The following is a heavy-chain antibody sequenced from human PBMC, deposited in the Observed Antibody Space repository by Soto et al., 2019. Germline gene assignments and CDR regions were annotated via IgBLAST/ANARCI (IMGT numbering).Heavy chain of an antibody. Sequence: RASVKVSCKASGYTFTSYGISWVRQAPGQGLEWMGWISAYSGNTNYAQKLQGRVTMTTDTSTSTAYMELRSLRSDDTAVYYCASRGGGAYYYDSSGYSNDAFDIWGQGTMVTVSS. V-gene: IGHV1-18*01. J-gene: IGHJ3*02. CDR3: ASRGGGAYYYDSSGYSNDAFDI. CDR2: ISAYSGNT. CDR1: GYTFTSYG. D-gene: IGHD3-22*01.